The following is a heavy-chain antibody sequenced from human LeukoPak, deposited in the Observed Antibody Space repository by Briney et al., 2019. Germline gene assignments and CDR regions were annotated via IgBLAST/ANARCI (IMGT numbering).Heavy chain of an antibody. CDR3: ARHLVVAAYDY. J-gene: IGHJ4*02. CDR1: GFTFSDYC. D-gene: IGHD2-15*01. V-gene: IGHV3-11*01. Sequence: PGGSVRLSCAASGFTFSDYCMSWIRQAPGKGLEWVSYISSGGSTIYYADSVKGRFTISRDNAKNSLYLQMNSLRAEDTAVYYCARHLVVAAYDYWGQGTLVTVSS. CDR2: ISSGGSTI.